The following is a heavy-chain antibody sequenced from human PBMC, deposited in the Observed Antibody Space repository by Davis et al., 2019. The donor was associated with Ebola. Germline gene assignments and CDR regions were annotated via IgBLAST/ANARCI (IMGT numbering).Heavy chain of an antibody. V-gene: IGHV4-34*01. D-gene: IGHD6-19*01. Sequence: MPGGSLRLSCAASGFTFSSYAMSWVRQPPGKGLEWIGEIIHSGSTNYNPSLKSRVTISVDTSKNQFSLKLSSVTAADTAVYYCARGVGAVAGSRFDPWGQGTLVTVSS. CDR1: GFTFSSYA. J-gene: IGHJ5*02. CDR3: ARGVGAVAGSRFDP. CDR2: IIHSGST.